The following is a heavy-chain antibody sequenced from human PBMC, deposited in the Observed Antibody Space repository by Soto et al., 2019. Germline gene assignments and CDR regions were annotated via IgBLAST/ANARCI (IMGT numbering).Heavy chain of an antibody. CDR3: ASVGGAAAGTAGGWFDP. CDR2: IYHSGST. CDR1: GGSISSSNW. D-gene: IGHD6-13*01. J-gene: IGHJ5*02. Sequence: PSETLSLTCAVSGGSISSSNWWSWVRQPPGKGLEWIGEIYHSGSTNYNPSLKSRVTISVDKSKNQFSLKLSSVTAADTAVYYCASVGGAAAGTAGGWFDPWGQGTLVTVSS. V-gene: IGHV4-4*02.